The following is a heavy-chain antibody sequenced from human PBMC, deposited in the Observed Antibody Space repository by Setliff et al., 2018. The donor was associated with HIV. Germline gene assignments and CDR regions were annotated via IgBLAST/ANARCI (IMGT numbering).Heavy chain of an antibody. D-gene: IGHD1-1*01. CDR1: GFAFGTFD. J-gene: IGHJ3*02. Sequence: GGSLRLSCAASGFAFGTFDMNWVRQAPGKGLEWVSAVGVGGGSTYYADSVRGRFAVSRDDSKNTLYLEMSGLRAEDTAIYYCAKPTSGMYPRSFEIWGQGTMVTVSS. CDR2: VGVGGGST. V-gene: IGHV3-23*01. CDR3: AKPTSGMYPRSFEI.